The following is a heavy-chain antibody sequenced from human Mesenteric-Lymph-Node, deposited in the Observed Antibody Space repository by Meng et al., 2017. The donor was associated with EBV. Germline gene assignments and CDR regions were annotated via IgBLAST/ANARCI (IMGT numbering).Heavy chain of an antibody. CDR2: VYWDDDK. Sequence: HIPWKVSGPTLLQPTHTLTLTFTISGFSLTTSGVSVGWIRQPPGGALEWLALVYWDDDKRYSPSLKSRLTITKDTSKNQVVLTMTNMDPVDTATYYCAHQGFSTSFGYWGQGTLVTVSS. D-gene: IGHD2-2*01. CDR3: AHQGFSTSFGY. J-gene: IGHJ4*02. V-gene: IGHV2-5*02. CDR1: GFSLTTSGVS.